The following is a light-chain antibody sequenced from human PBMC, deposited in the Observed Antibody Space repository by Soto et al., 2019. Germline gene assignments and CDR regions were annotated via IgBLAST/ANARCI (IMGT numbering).Light chain of an antibody. CDR3: QQYGSSGT. V-gene: IGKV3-20*01. Sequence: EIVMTQSPATLALSPGDTATLSCRASQSVSSSLAWYQQKPGQAPRLLIYGASTRATGIPARFSGSGSGTDFTLTISRLEPEDFAVYYCQQYGSSGTFGQGTKVDIK. CDR2: GAS. CDR1: QSVSSS. J-gene: IGKJ1*01.